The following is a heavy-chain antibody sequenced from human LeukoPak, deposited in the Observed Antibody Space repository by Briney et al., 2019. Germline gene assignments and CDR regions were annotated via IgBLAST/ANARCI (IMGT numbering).Heavy chain of an antibody. Sequence: PSETLSLTCTVSGGSISSYYWSWIRQPPGKGLEWIGYIYYSGSTNYNPPLKSRVTISVDTSKNQFSLKLSSATAADTAVYYCARKTYYYGSSGYYYFYFDYWGPGTLVTVSS. CDR3: ARKTYYYGSSGYYYFYFDY. J-gene: IGHJ4*02. CDR1: GGSISSYY. CDR2: IYYSGST. D-gene: IGHD3-22*01. V-gene: IGHV4-59*01.